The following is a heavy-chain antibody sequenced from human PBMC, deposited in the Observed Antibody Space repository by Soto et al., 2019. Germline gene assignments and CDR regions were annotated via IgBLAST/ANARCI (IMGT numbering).Heavy chain of an antibody. CDR3: ARGVYGSGSYYPLDY. Sequence: QVQLQESGPGLVKPSQTLSLTCTVSGGSISSGGYYWSWIRQHPGKGLEWIGYIYYSGSTYYNPSLKSRVNISVDTSKNQFSLKLSSVTAADTAVYYCARGVYGSGSYYPLDYWGQGTLVTVSS. J-gene: IGHJ4*02. CDR2: IYYSGST. D-gene: IGHD3-10*01. CDR1: GGSISSGGYY. V-gene: IGHV4-31*03.